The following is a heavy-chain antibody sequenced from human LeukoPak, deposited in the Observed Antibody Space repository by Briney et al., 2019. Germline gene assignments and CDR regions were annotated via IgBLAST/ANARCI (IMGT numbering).Heavy chain of an antibody. CDR2: IYNSGGT. J-gene: IGHJ4*02. CDR1: CRFINSYY. Sequence: SETLSLTCTVSCRFINSYYWSWIRQPPGKGLEWIGYIYNSGGTNYNPSLKSRVTMSIDTSKNQISLNLSSVTAADTAVYYCAGFTATAGRGDYWGQGTLVTVSS. CDR3: AGFTATAGRGDY. D-gene: IGHD6-13*01. V-gene: IGHV4-59*03.